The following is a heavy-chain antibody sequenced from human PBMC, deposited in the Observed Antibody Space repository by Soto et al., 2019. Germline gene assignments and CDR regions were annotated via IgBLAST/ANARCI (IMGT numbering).Heavy chain of an antibody. CDR2: ISSSGNTI. D-gene: IGHD2-15*01. J-gene: IGHJ2*01. CDR3: ARPRVAPYWYFDL. Sequence: PGGSLRLSCAASEFTFSSYEMNWVRQAPGKGLEWVSYISSSGNTIYYADSVKGRFTISRDNAKNSLSLQMNSLRAEDTAVYYCARPRVAPYWYFDLWGRGTLVTVS. V-gene: IGHV3-48*03. CDR1: EFTFSSYE.